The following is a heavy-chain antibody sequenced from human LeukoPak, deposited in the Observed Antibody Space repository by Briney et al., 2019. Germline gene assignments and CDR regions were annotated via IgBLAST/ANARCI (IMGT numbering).Heavy chain of an antibody. Sequence: GGSLRLSCAVSGFSVSSNYMTWVRQAPGKGLEWVSVLYSGGATYYADSVKGRFTISRDNSKNTLYLQMNSLRAEDTAVHYCAKAYYDFWSGSDHAFDIWGQGTMVTVSS. CDR1: GFSVSSNY. CDR2: LYSGGAT. V-gene: IGHV3-53*01. D-gene: IGHD3-3*01. J-gene: IGHJ3*02. CDR3: AKAYYDFWSGSDHAFDI.